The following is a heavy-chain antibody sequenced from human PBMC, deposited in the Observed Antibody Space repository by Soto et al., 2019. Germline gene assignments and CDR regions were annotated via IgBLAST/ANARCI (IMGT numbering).Heavy chain of an antibody. CDR3: ARHLRRSYYYYGMDV. CDR2: IYHTGGR. CDR1: GDSINNTYW. V-gene: IGHV4-4*02. J-gene: IGHJ6*02. Sequence: SETLSLTCFVSGDSINNTYWWSWVRQAPEKGLEWIGEIYHTGGRSYMPSLRGRITLSVDTSKNQFSLKLTSVTAADTAVYYCARHLRRSYYYYGMDVWGQGTTVTVSS.